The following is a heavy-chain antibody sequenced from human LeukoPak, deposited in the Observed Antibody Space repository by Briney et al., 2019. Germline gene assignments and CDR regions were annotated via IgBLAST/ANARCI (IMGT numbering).Heavy chain of an antibody. CDR3: ARGQGSSWYTY. D-gene: IGHD6-13*01. CDR2: ISNSGRTT. V-gene: IGHV3-11*01. CDR1: GFTFSDYY. Sequence: GGSLRLSCAASGFTFSDYYMSWIRQAPGKGLEWVSYISNSGRTTYYADSVKGRFTISRDNAKNSLYLQMNSLRSEDTAVYYCARGQGSSWYTYWGQGTLVTVSS. J-gene: IGHJ4*02.